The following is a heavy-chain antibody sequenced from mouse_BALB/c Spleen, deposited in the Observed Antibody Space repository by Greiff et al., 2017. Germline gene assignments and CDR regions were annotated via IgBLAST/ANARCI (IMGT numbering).Heavy chain of an antibody. CDR2: IWAGGST. CDR3: GRDGYGNYGAMDY. Sequence: VQLVESGPGLVAPSQSLSITCTVSGFSLTSYGVHWVRQPPGKGLEWLGVIWAGGSTNYNSALMSRLSISKDNSKSQVFLKMNSLQTDDTAVYYCGRDGYGNYGAMDYWGQGTSVTVSS. J-gene: IGHJ4*01. D-gene: IGHD2-10*02. V-gene: IGHV2-9*02. CDR1: GFSLTSYG.